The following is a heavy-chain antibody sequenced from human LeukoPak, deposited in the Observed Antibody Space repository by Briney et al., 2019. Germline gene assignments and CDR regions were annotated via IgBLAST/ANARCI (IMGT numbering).Heavy chain of an antibody. Sequence: SETLSLTCAVYGGSFSGYYWTWVRQPPGKGLEWIGEINHKGATNYNPSLKSRVAISLDTSKNLFSLKLSSVTAADTAVYYCARGPHFYGSGSYEYSYYYYYYGMDVWGKGTAVTVSS. D-gene: IGHD3-10*01. CDR1: GGSFSGYY. CDR2: INHKGAT. J-gene: IGHJ6*04. CDR3: ARGPHFYGSGSYEYSYYYYYYGMDV. V-gene: IGHV4-34*01.